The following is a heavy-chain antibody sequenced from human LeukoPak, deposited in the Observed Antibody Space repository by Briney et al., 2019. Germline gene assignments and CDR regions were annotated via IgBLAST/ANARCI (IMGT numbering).Heavy chain of an antibody. J-gene: IGHJ4*02. D-gene: IGHD3-22*01. CDR2: IIPMFGTA. Sequence: ASVKVSCKVSGGTFSSYAISWVRQAPGQGLEWMGGIIPMFGTANYPQKFQGRVTITADESRSTAYMELSSLRSEDTAVYYCARTYYYDSSGYYYDYYFDYWGQGTLVTVSS. CDR3: ARTYYYDSSGYYYDYYFDY. V-gene: IGHV1-69*13. CDR1: GGTFSSYA.